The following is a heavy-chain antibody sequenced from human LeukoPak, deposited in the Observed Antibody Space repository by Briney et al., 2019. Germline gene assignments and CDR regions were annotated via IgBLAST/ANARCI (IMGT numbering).Heavy chain of an antibody. J-gene: IGHJ6*03. CDR3: ASCYAAYYYYYMDV. V-gene: IGHV1-18*01. D-gene: IGHD2-15*01. CDR2: ISAYNGNT. CDR1: GYTFTSYG. Sequence: ASVKVSCKASGYTFTSYGISWVQQAPGQGLEWMGWISAYNGNTNYAQKLQGRVTMTTGTSTSTAYMELRSLGSDDTPVYYCASCYAAYYYYYMDVWGKGTMVTVSS.